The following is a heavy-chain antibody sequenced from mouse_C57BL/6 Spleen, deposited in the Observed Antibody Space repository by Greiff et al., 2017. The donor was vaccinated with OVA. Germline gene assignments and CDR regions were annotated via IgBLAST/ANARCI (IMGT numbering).Heavy chain of an antibody. D-gene: IGHD2-2*01. CDR3: ARPDALYGYDGGFAY. CDR2: ISSGSSTI. V-gene: IGHV5-17*01. Sequence: EVQGVESGGGLVKPGGSLKLSCAASGFTFSDYGMHWVRQAPEKGLEGVAYISSGSSTIYYADTVKGRFTISRDNAKNTLFLQMTSLRSEDTAMYYCARPDALYGYDGGFAYWGQGTLVTVSA. J-gene: IGHJ3*01. CDR1: GFTFSDYG.